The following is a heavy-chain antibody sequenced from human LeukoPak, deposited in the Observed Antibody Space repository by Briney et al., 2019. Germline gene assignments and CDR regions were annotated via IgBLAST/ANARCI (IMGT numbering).Heavy chain of an antibody. J-gene: IGHJ4*02. D-gene: IGHD3-10*01. CDR3: ARASSRGSGSTPYFDY. Sequence: SETLSLTCAVYGGSFSGYYWSWIRQPPGKGLEWIGEINHSGSTNYNPSLKSRVTISVDTSKNQFSLKLSSVTAADTAVYYCARASSRGSGSTPYFDYWGQGTLVTVPS. CDR2: INHSGST. CDR1: GGSFSGYY. V-gene: IGHV4-34*01.